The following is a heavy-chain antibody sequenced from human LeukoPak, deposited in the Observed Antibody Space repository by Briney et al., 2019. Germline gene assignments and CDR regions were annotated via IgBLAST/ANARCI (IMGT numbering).Heavy chain of an antibody. CDR1: GGSISSSSYY. Sequence: SETLSLTCTVSGGSISSSSYYWGWLRQPPGKGLEWIGSIYYSGSTYYNPSLKSRVTISVDTSKNQFSLKLSSVTAADTAVYYCATNPYGDYFFDYWGQGTLVTVSS. D-gene: IGHD4-17*01. CDR2: IYYSGST. CDR3: ATNPYGDYFFDY. V-gene: IGHV4-39*01. J-gene: IGHJ4*02.